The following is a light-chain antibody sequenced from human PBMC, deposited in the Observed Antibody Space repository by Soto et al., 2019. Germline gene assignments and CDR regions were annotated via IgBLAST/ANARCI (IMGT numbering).Light chain of an antibody. CDR1: SYNIGSNT. J-gene: IGLJ2*01. Sequence: QSVLTQPPSAYGTPGQRVNISCSGSSYNIGSNTVNWYQQLPGTAPKLLIYSNNQRPSGVPDRFSGSKSGTSASLAISGLQSEDEADYYCAAWDDSLNGVVFGGGTQLTVL. CDR2: SNN. CDR3: AAWDDSLNGVV. V-gene: IGLV1-44*01.